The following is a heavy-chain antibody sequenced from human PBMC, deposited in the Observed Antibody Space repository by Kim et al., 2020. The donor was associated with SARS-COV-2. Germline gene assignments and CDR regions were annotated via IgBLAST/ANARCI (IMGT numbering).Heavy chain of an antibody. J-gene: IGHJ6*02. Sequence: GRDKYYADAVKGRFTISRDNARNSLYLQMDSMRAEDSAIYYCARNLAMGVWGQGTTVTVSS. V-gene: IGHV3-7*01. CDR3: ARNLAMGV. CDR2: GRDK.